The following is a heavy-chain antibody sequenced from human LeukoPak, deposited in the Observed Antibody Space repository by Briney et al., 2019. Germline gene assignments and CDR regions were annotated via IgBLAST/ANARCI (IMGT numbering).Heavy chain of an antibody. CDR2: INHSGST. V-gene: IGHV4-34*01. CDR1: GGSFSGYY. CDR3: ARGPNYYDSSGYYFDY. D-gene: IGHD3-22*01. Sequence: PSETLSLTCAVYGGSFSGYYWSWIRQPPGKGLEWIGEINHSGSTNYNPSLKSRVTISVDTSKNQFSLKLSSVTAADTAVYYCARGPNYYDSSGYYFDYWGQGTLVTVS. J-gene: IGHJ4*02.